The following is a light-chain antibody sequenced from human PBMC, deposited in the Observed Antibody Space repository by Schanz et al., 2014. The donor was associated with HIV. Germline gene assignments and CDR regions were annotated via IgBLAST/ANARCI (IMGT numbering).Light chain of an antibody. CDR1: QSISSSY. Sequence: EIVLTQSPGSLSLSPGGRATLSCGASQSISSSYLAWYQQKPGQAPTLLIYDASSRATGIPDRFSGSESGTDFTLTISRVEPEDYAVYYCQQYGSLPWTFGQGTKVEVK. V-gene: IGKV3-20*01. J-gene: IGKJ1*01. CDR2: DAS. CDR3: QQYGSLPWT.